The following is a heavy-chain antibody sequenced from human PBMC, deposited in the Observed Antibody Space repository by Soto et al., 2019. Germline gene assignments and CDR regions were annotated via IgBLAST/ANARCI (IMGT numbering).Heavy chain of an antibody. CDR3: ARLSRASFALDV. J-gene: IGHJ6*02. CDR1: GYNFITDW. CDR2: IDLPDSYT. Sequence: GESLKISCKGSGYNFITDWISCVRQVPGKGLEWMGRIDLPDSYTKYSPSFEGHVTISADKSISTAYLQWSSLKASDSAVYYCARLSRASFALDVWGQGTTVTVSS. V-gene: IGHV5-10-1*01. D-gene: IGHD3-16*01.